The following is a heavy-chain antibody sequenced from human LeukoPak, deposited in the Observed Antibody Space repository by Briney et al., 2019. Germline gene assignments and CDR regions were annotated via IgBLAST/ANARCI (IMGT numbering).Heavy chain of an antibody. J-gene: IGHJ5*02. CDR1: GYTFTAYY. CDR3: ARGPSVYGSGDEGGP. CDR2: IIPIFGTA. V-gene: IGHV1-69*13. D-gene: IGHD3-10*01. Sequence: ASVKVSCKASGYTFTAYYMHWVRQAPGQGLEWMGGIIPIFGTANYAQKFQGRVTITADESTSTAYMELSSLRSEDTAVYYCARGPSVYGSGDEGGPWGQGTLVTVSS.